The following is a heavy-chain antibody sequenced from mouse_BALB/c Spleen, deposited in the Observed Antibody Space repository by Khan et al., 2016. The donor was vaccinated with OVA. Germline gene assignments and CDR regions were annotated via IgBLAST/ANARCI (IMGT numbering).Heavy chain of an antibody. J-gene: IGHJ1*01. CDR2: INTYTGES. Sequence: QIQLVQSGPELKKPGETVKISCKASGYTFTNYGMNWVKQAPGKGLKWMGWINTYTGESTYADDFKGRFAFSLETSASTAYLQINNLKNEDTATYFCARVGNYWYFVVWGAGTTVTVSS. CDR1: GYTFTNYG. CDR3: ARVGNYWYFVV. V-gene: IGHV9-3-1*01. D-gene: IGHD2-1*01.